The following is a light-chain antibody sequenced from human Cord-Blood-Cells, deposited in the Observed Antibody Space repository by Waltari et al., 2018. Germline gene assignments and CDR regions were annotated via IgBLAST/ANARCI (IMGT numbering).Light chain of an antibody. CDR3: QQSYSTPT. Sequence: DIQMTPSPSSLSASVGDRVTITCRASQSISSYLNCYQQKPGKAPKLLIYAASSLQSGVPSRFSGSGSGTDFTLTISSLQPEDFATYYCQQSYSTPTFGQGTKLEIK. J-gene: IGKJ2*01. CDR1: QSISSY. CDR2: AAS. V-gene: IGKV1-39*01.